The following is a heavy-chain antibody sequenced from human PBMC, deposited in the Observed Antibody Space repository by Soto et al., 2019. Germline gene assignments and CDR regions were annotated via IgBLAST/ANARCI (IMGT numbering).Heavy chain of an antibody. CDR2: INPYDGNR. V-gene: IGHV1-18*01. CDR3: ARDRLRGYDSSGFYS. D-gene: IGHD3-22*01. Sequence: ASVKVSCKASGYTFNTYGFTWVRQAPGQGLEWMGWINPYDGNRNFAQKFEDRVTMTTATSTNTVFLELRSLKSDDTAIYYCARDRLRGYDSSGFYSWGQGTMVTVSS. CDR1: GYTFNTYG. J-gene: IGHJ4*02.